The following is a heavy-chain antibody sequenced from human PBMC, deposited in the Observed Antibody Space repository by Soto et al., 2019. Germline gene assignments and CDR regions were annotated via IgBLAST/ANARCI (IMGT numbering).Heavy chain of an antibody. D-gene: IGHD2-15*01. Sequence: SDTLSLTCTFSGGSISSGDYYWSWIRQSPGKGLEWIGYIHYSGNTYYNPSLKSRVFISVDTSKNQFSLTVSSVTAADTAVYYCARGVVATTSAWFDPWGQGTLVTVSS. J-gene: IGHJ5*02. V-gene: IGHV4-30-4*02. CDR3: ARGVVATTSAWFDP. CDR2: IHYSGNT. CDR1: GGSISSGDYY.